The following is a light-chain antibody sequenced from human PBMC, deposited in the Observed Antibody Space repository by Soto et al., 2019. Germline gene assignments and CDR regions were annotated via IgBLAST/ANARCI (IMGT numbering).Light chain of an antibody. CDR1: SGSIASNY. CDR2: EDN. CDR3: QSYDSSINV. J-gene: IGLJ6*01. Sequence: NFMLTQPHSVSESPGKTVTISCTRSSGSIASNYVQWYQQRPGSAPTTVIYEDNQRPSGVPDRFSGSIDSSSNSASLTSSGLKTEDEAHYACQSYDSSINVFGSGTRLTVL. V-gene: IGLV6-57*03.